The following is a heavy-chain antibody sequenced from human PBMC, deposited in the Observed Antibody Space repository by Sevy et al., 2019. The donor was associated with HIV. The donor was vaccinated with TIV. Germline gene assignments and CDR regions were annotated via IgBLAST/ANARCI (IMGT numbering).Heavy chain of an antibody. V-gene: IGHV1-69*13. CDR1: GGTFSNYA. J-gene: IGHJ4*02. CDR3: ARTPILVIPGATDLYFDN. Sequence: ASVKVSCKASGGTFSNYALSWARQAPGQGLEWMGGSIPIFGTTNFAQTFQGRVTITEDEFTRTAKMELSSLRSADTAVYYCARTPILVIPGATDLYFDNWGQGTLVTVSS. D-gene: IGHD2-2*01. CDR2: SIPIFGTT.